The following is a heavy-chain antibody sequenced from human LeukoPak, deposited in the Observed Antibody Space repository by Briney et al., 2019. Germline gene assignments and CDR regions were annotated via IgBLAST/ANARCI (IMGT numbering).Heavy chain of an antibody. CDR2: FDPEDGET. CDR3: ATRLPDDYGDYQYYFDY. D-gene: IGHD4-17*01. Sequence: ASVKVSCKVSGYTLTELSMHWVRQAPGKGLEWVGGFDPEDGETIYAQKFQGRVTMTEDTSTDTAYMELSSLRSEDTAVYYCATRLPDDYGDYQYYFDYWGQGTLVTVSS. CDR1: GYTLTELS. V-gene: IGHV1-24*01. J-gene: IGHJ4*02.